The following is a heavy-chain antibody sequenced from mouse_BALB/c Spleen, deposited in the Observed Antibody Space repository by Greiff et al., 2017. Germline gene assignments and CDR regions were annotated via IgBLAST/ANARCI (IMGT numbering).Heavy chain of an antibody. J-gene: IGHJ3*01. V-gene: IGHV5-6-5*01. D-gene: IGHD2-2*01. CDR2: ISSGGST. CDR3: ARGGYGYGGGWCAD. CDR1: GFTFSSYA. Sequence: EVQLVESGGGLVKPGGSLKLSCAASGFTFSSYAMSWVRQTPEKRLEWVASISSGGSTYYPDSVKGRFTISRDNARNILYLQMSSLRSEDTAMYYCARGGYGYGGGWCADWGEGTRVTVSA.